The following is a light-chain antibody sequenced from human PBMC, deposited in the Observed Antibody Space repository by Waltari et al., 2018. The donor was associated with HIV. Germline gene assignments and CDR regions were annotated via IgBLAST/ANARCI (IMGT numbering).Light chain of an antibody. Sequence: QSVLTQPPSVSAAPGQKVTISCSGSSSNIGNNYASCYQQHPGTAPQLLIHDNHKRPSGIPDRFSGSKSGTSATLGITGLQTEDEADYYCGTWDSSLSAYVFGTGTKVTVL. CDR1: SSNIGNNY. V-gene: IGLV1-51*01. CDR2: DNH. CDR3: GTWDSSLSAYV. J-gene: IGLJ1*01.